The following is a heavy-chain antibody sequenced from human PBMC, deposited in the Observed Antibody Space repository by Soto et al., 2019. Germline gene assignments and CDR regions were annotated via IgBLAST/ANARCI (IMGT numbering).Heavy chain of an antibody. Sequence: SVKVSCKASGGTFSSYAISWVRQAPGQGLEWMGGIIPIFGTANYAQKFQGRVTITADESTSTAYMELRSLRSDDTAVYYCARGTTVETGSYWGQGTLVTVSS. V-gene: IGHV1-69*13. CDR3: ARGTTVETGSY. CDR1: GGTFSSYA. CDR2: IIPIFGTA. J-gene: IGHJ4*02. D-gene: IGHD4-17*01.